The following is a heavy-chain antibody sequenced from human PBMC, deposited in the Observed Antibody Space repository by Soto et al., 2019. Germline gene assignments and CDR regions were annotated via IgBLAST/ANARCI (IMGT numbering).Heavy chain of an antibody. J-gene: IGHJ4*01. CDR1: GKNFRTDW. CDR2: IFPGDSDT. D-gene: IGHD2-2*01. V-gene: IGHV5-51*01. CDR3: ARGYCTSISCYSTFNY. Sequence: PGRSLQLPRKGSGKNFRTDWIGWVRQMHGKGLEWMGVIFPGDSDTRYSPSFQGQVTISADKSISTAYLHWSSLRASDTAMYYCARGYCTSISCYSTFNYWAQGTLVTVSS.